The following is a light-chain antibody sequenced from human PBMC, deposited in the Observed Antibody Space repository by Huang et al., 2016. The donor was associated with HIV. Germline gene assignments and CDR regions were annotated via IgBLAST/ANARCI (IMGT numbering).Light chain of an antibody. CDR1: QSISSD. J-gene: IGKJ1*01. CDR2: AAS. Sequence: DIQMNQSPSSLAASVGDRVTITFRASQSISSDLNWYQQKPGKAPKLLIYAASSLQSGVPSRFRGSGSGTDFTLTIISLQPEEFATYYCQQSYSTPWTFGQGTKVEVK. CDR3: QQSYSTPWT. V-gene: IGKV1-39*01.